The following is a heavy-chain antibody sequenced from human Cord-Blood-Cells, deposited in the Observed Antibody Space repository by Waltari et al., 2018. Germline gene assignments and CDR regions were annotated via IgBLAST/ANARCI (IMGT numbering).Heavy chain of an antibody. D-gene: IGHD2-21*02. CDR2: IYYSGST. J-gene: IGHJ6*03. V-gene: IGHV4-59*01. CDR3: ARAYCGGDCYSYYYYYMDV. Sequence: QVQLQESGPGLVKPSETLSLTCTVSGGSISSYYWSWIRQPPGKGLEWIGYIYYSGSTTYNPSLKSRVTISVDTSKNQFSLKLSSVTAADTAVYYCARAYCGGDCYSYYYYYMDVWGKGTTVTVSS. CDR1: GGSISSYY.